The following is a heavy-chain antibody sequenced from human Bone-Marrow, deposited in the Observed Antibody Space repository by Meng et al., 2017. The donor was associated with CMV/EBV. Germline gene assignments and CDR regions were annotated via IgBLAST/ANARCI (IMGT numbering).Heavy chain of an antibody. CDR1: GFTLSNYW. D-gene: IGHD2-2*02. CDR2: IHSDNITT. Sequence: GGSLRLSCAASGFTLSNYWMHWVRQAPGQGPVWVSRIHSDNITTNYADSVKGRFTISRDNAKNTLYLQMNSLRAEDTAVYYCARDQSCSSTSCYTMYYFDYWGQGTLVTVSS. CDR3: ARDQSCSSTSCYTMYYFDY. V-gene: IGHV3-74*01. J-gene: IGHJ4*02.